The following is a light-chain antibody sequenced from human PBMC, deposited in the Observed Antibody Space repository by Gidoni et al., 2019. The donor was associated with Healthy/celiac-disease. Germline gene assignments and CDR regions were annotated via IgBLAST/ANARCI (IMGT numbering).Light chain of an antibody. CDR3: QPYYTTPLP. J-gene: IGKJ4*01. CDR2: WAS. CDR1: QSVLYSSNNKHY. V-gene: IGKV4-1*01. Sequence: DIVMTQSPDSLAVSLGERATINCKSSQSVLYSSNNKHYLAWYQQKPGQPPKLLIYWASTGESGVPDRFSGSGSGTDLTLTISSLQAEDAAVYYCQPYYTTPLPFGGGTKVEIK.